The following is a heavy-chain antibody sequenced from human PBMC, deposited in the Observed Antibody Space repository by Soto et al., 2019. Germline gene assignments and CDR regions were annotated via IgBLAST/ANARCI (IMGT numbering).Heavy chain of an antibody. J-gene: IGHJ3*02. V-gene: IGHV1-69*13. D-gene: IGHD3-22*01. CDR2: IIPIFGTA. Sequence: RASVKVSCKASGGTFSSYAISWVRQAPGQGLEWMGGIIPIFGTANYAQKFQGRVTITADESTSTAYMELSSLRSEDTAVYYCARQNYYDFDAFDIWGQGTMVTVSS. CDR1: GGTFSSYA. CDR3: ARQNYYDFDAFDI.